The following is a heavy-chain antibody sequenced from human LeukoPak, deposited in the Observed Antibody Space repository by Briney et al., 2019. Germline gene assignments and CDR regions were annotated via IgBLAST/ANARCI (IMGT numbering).Heavy chain of an antibody. CDR1: GGTFSSYA. J-gene: IGHJ3*02. V-gene: IGHV1-69*01. D-gene: IGHD2-15*01. CDR3: ATEFVRALLGVFDI. Sequence: GSSVKVSCKASGGTFSSYAISWVRQAPGQGLEWMGGIIPIFGTANYAQKLQGRVTITADESTSTAYMELSSLRSEDTAMYYCATEFVRALLGVFDIWGQGTMVTVSS. CDR2: IIPIFGTA.